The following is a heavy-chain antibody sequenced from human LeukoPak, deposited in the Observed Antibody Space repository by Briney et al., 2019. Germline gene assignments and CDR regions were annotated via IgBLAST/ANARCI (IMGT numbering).Heavy chain of an antibody. D-gene: IGHD6-13*01. CDR3: AREAAAGSVCQDY. Sequence: PGGSLRLSCAASGFTFSSYWMHWVRQAPGKGLVWVSRINSDGSSTSYADSVKGRFTISRDNAKNTLYLQMNSLRAEDTAVYYCAREAAAGSVCQDYWGQGTLATVSS. J-gene: IGHJ4*02. V-gene: IGHV3-74*01. CDR1: GFTFSSYW. CDR2: INSDGSST.